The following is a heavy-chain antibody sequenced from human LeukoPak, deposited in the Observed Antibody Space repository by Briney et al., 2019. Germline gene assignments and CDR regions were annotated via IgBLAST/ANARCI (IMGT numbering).Heavy chain of an antibody. D-gene: IGHD3-22*01. CDR3: ARGRGFYDSSGYLGAFDI. CDR2: INPSGDNT. CDR1: GYTFTNNF. Sequence: ASVKVSCKASGYTFTNNFMHWVRQAPGQGLEWMGIINPSGDNTWYAQKFQGRVTMTRDMATSTDYMEVSSLRSEDTAVYYCARGRGFYDSSGYLGAFDIWGQGTMVTVSS. V-gene: IGHV1-46*01. J-gene: IGHJ3*02.